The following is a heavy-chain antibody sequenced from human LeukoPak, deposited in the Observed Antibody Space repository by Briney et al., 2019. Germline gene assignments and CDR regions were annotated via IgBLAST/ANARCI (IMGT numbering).Heavy chain of an antibody. V-gene: IGHV4-31*03. J-gene: IGHJ3*01. CDR2: KYYSGSA. Sequence: ASQTLSLTCNVSGVSVSDGRYYWTWIRQHPGKGLEWIGYKYYSGSAKYNPSLKSRLTISIDTSKNQFSLQLSSVTAADTATYYCATPYCSGISCLDVFNVWGQGTRVTVSS. CDR3: ATPYCSGISCLDVFNV. D-gene: IGHD2-2*01. CDR1: GVSVSDGRYY.